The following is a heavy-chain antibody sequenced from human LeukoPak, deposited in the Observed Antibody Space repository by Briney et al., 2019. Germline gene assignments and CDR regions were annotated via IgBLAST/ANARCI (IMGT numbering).Heavy chain of an antibody. CDR3: ARDSEGYYFDY. Sequence: SETLSLTCTVSGGSISSYYWSWIRQPPGKGLEWIGYISYTETTNYNPSLKSRVTISLGASKNQFSLKLLSVTAADTAVYYCARDSEGYYFDYWGQGTLVTVSS. V-gene: IGHV4-59*01. CDR2: ISYTETT. CDR1: GGSISSYY. J-gene: IGHJ4*02.